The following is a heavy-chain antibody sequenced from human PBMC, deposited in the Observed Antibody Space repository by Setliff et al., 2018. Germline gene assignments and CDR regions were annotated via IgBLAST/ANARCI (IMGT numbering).Heavy chain of an antibody. CDR2: IYAGNSNI. V-gene: IGHV5-51*01. D-gene: IGHD3-10*01. Sequence: GESLKISCKDSGYTFSLSWIGWVRQMPGKGLDWMGIIYAGNSNIKYSPSFEAQITFSVDKSITTAYLQWSSLKASDTAIYYCVRAGSGIGGDLDYWGQGTLVTVSS. J-gene: IGHJ4*02. CDR1: GYTFSLSW. CDR3: VRAGSGIGGDLDY.